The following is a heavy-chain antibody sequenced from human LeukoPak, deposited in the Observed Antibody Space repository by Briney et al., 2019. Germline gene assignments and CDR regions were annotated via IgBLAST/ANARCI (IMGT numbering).Heavy chain of an antibody. CDR1: GGTFSSYA. V-gene: IGHV1-69*05. Sequence: ASVKVSCKASGGTFSSYAISWVRQAPGQGLEWMGGIIPIFGTANYAQKFQSRVTITTDESTSTAYMELSSLRSEDTAVYYCARDRDLRFDPWGQGTLVTVSS. CDR3: ARDRDLRFDP. D-gene: IGHD3-10*01. J-gene: IGHJ5*02. CDR2: IIPIFGTA.